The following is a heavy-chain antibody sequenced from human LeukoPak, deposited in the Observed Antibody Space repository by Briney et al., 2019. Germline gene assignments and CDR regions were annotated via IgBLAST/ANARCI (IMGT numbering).Heavy chain of an antibody. J-gene: IGHJ4*02. CDR3: ARRRGYYDYVWGSYRYGDYFDY. D-gene: IGHD3-16*02. Sequence: SVKVSCKASGGTFSSYAISWVRQAPGQGLEWMGGIIPIFGTANYAQKFQGRVTITADKSTSTAYMELSSLRSEDTAVYYCARRRGYYDYVWGSYRYGDYFDYWGQGTLVTVSS. CDR1: GGTFSSYA. CDR2: IIPIFGTA. V-gene: IGHV1-69*06.